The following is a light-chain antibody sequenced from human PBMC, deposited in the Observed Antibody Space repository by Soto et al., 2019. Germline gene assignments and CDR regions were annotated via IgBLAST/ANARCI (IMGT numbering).Light chain of an antibody. Sequence: QSVLTQPPSASGSPGQSVTISCTGTSSDVGADNFVSWYQQHPGKAPKLMISEVTKRPSGVPDRFSGSKSGNTASLTVSGLQAEDEADYYCSSYAGGNNVFGTGTKATVL. CDR2: EVT. CDR3: SSYAGGNNV. CDR1: SSDVGADNF. V-gene: IGLV2-8*01. J-gene: IGLJ1*01.